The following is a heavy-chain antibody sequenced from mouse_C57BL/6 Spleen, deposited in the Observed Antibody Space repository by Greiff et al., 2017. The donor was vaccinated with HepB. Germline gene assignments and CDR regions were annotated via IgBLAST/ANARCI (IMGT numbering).Heavy chain of an antibody. CDR1: GYTFTDYE. V-gene: IGHV1-15*01. D-gene: IGHD2-1*01. Sequence: QVQLQQSGAELVRPGASVTLSCKASGYTFTDYEMHWVRQTPVHGLEWIGAIDPETGGTAYNQKFKGKAILTADKSSSTAYMELRSLTSEDSAVYYCTRGGYGNYLFYYWGQGTTLTVAS. CDR3: TRGGYGNYLFYY. J-gene: IGHJ2*01. CDR2: IDPETGGT.